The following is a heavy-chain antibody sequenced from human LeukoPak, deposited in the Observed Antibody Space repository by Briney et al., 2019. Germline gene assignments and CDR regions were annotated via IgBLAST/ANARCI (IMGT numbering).Heavy chain of an antibody. Sequence: ASVKVSCKAFGYTFTSNYMHWVRQAPGQGPEWMGVISPSGGSTTYAQKFQGRVTLTRDMSTSTDYLELSSLRSEDTAVYYCARYGYYSSGWDRWVDYWGQGTLVTVSS. CDR2: ISPSGGST. J-gene: IGHJ4*02. CDR3: ARYGYYSSGWDRWVDY. CDR1: GYTFTSNY. D-gene: IGHD6-19*01. V-gene: IGHV1-46*01.